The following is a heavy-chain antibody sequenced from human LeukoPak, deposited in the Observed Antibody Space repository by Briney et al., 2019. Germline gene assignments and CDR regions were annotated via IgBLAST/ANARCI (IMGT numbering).Heavy chain of an antibody. J-gene: IGHJ4*02. CDR3: ARGKLGYCSGTTCPAFDC. CDR2: ISYDGSNG. CDR1: GFTFSSYG. V-gene: IGHV3-30-3*01. D-gene: IGHD2-2*01. Sequence: GGSLRLSCAVSGFTFSSYGMHWVRQAPGKGLQWLAFISYDGSNGYYADSVKGRLTISRDNSKNTLYLQMNSLSAEDTAVLYCARGKLGYCSGTTCPAFDCWGQGTLVTVSS.